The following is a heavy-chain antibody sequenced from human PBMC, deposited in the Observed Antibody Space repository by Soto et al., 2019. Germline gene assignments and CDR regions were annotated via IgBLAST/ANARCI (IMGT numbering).Heavy chain of an antibody. Sequence: HLVQSGPEVKKPGASVTVSCKTSGDTFTNFGLSWVRQAPGHGLEWMGWIATYNSNKNYAQKFQGRLTLTTDTSTSTGYMELKSLEYEDTAVYYCARVLRGVVNWFDHWGQGTLVTVSS. J-gene: IGHJ5*02. CDR1: GDTFTNFG. CDR2: IATYNSNK. CDR3: ARVLRGVVNWFDH. D-gene: IGHD3-10*01. V-gene: IGHV1-18*01.